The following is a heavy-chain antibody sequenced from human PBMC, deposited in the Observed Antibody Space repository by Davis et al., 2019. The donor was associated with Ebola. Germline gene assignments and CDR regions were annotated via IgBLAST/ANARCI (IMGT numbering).Heavy chain of an antibody. CDR3: ARDLYDFWSGRLGIGY. Sequence: PGGSLRLSCAASGFTFSSYEMNWVRQAPGKGLVWVSRINSDGSSTSYADSVKGRFTISRDNAKNTLYLQMNSLRAEDTAVYYCARDLYDFWSGRLGIGYWGQGTLVTVSS. D-gene: IGHD3-3*01. V-gene: IGHV3-74*01. CDR2: INSDGSST. J-gene: IGHJ4*02. CDR1: GFTFSSYE.